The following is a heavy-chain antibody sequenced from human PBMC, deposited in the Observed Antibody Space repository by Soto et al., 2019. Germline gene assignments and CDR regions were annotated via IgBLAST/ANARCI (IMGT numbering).Heavy chain of an antibody. CDR1: GFTFSTHD. J-gene: IGHJ5*02. CDR3: AKGLDTGLYFFDP. Sequence: QLLESGGGLVQPGGSLRLSCAASGFTFSTHDMTWVRQAPGKGLEWVSTMSSSGGAYYAESVKGGFTISRDNSKNTLFLQMNSLGVEDTAVYYCAKGLDTGLYFFDPWGQGTLVSVSS. V-gene: IGHV3-23*01. D-gene: IGHD6-19*01. CDR2: MSSSGGA.